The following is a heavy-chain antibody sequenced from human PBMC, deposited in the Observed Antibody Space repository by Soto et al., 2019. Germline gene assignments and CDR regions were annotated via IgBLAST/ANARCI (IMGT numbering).Heavy chain of an antibody. Sequence: SETLSLTCTVSGGSFSSGTYYWSWIRQPPGKGLEGIGNIYYTVSTNYNPSLKSRVTISVDTSKNQFSLKLSSVTAADTAVYYCARGYSGYDYVSVYHFDYWGQGTLVTVSS. CDR3: ARGYSGYDYVSVYHFDY. D-gene: IGHD5-12*01. J-gene: IGHJ4*02. V-gene: IGHV4-61*01. CDR2: IYYTVST. CDR1: GGSFSSGTYY.